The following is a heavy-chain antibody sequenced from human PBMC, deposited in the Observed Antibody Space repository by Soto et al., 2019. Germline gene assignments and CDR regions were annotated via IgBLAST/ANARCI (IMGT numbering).Heavy chain of an antibody. CDR2: IIPIFGTA. D-gene: IGHD3-22*01. CDR1: GGTFSSYA. CDR3: ARDPSATYYYDSSGKSSVYYYGMDV. Sequence: SVKVSCKASGGTFSSYAISWVRQAPGQGLEWMGGIIPIFGTANYAQKFQGRVTITADKSTSTAYMELSSLRSEDTAVYYCARDPSATYYYDSSGKSSVYYYGMDVWGQGTTVTVSS. J-gene: IGHJ6*02. V-gene: IGHV1-69*06.